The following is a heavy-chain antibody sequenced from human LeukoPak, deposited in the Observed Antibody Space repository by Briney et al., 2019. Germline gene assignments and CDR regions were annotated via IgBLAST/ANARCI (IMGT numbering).Heavy chain of an antibody. CDR1: GGSISSYY. CDR3: ASLSSSYSFDY. J-gene: IGHJ4*02. CDR2: IYYSGST. Sequence: PSETLSLTCTVSGGSISSYYWSWIRQPPGKGLEWIGYIYYSGSTNYNPSLRSRVTISVDTSKNQFSLKLSSVTAADTAVYYCASLSSSYSFDYWAREPWSPSPQ. D-gene: IGHD6-13*01. V-gene: IGHV4-59*01.